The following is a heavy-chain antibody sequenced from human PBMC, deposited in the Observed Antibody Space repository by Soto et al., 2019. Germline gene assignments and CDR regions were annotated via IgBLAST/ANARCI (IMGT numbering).Heavy chain of an antibody. Sequence: ASVKVSCKASGYTFTSYGISWVRQAPGQGLEWMGWISVYNGNTNYAQKLQGRVTMTTDTSTSTAYMELRSLRSDDTAVYYCARDKPLGTKANIVVVPAAYYYYGMDVWGQGTTVTVSS. CDR3: ARDKPLGTKANIVVVPAAYYYYGMDV. V-gene: IGHV1-18*01. CDR2: ISVYNGNT. J-gene: IGHJ6*02. D-gene: IGHD2-2*01. CDR1: GYTFTSYG.